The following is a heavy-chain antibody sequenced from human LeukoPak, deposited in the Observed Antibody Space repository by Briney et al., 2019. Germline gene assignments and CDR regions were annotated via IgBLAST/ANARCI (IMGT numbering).Heavy chain of an antibody. CDR3: ARGRYFGDTYWYFDL. V-gene: IGHV1-8*01. CDR1: GYTFTNYD. CDR2: MNPNTGNI. D-gene: IGHD4-17*01. J-gene: IGHJ2*01. Sequence: GASVKVSCKASGYTFTNYDIHWVRQAAGQGLEWMGWMNPNTGNIGYAQKFRGRVSMNRDASIGTAYLELSSLRSDDTAVFYCARGRYFGDTYWYFDLWGRGTLVTVSS.